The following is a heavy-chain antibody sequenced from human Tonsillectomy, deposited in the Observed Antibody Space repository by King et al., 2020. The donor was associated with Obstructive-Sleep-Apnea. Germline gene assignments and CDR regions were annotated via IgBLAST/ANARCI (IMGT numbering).Heavy chain of an antibody. CDR2: ISYAGSNK. D-gene: IGHD1-26*01. V-gene: IGHV3-30*04. CDR3: ARGKVGATPY. CDR1: GFTFSSYA. Sequence: HVQLVESGGGVVQPGRSLRLSCAASGFTFSSYAMHWVRQAPGKGLEWVAVISYAGSNKYYADSVKGRFTISRDNSKNTLYLQMNSLRAEDTAVYYCARGKVGATPYWGQGTLVTVSS. J-gene: IGHJ4*02.